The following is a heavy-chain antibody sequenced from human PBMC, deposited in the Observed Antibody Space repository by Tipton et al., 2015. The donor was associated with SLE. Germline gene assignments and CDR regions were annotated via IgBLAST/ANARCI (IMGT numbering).Heavy chain of an antibody. Sequence: TLSLTCTVSGGSISSYYWSWIRQPAGKGLEWIGRIYTSGSTNYNPSLKSRVTMSVDTSKNQFSLKLSSVTAADTAVYYWARSPRESSGWYYFAYWGQGSLVTVSS. CDR2: IYTSGST. J-gene: IGHJ4*02. CDR1: GGSISSYY. V-gene: IGHV4-4*07. CDR3: ARSPRESSGWYYFAY. D-gene: IGHD6-19*01.